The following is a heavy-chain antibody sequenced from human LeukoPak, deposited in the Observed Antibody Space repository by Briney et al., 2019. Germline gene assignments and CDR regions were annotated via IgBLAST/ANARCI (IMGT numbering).Heavy chain of an antibody. Sequence: LSLTCTVSGGSISSGGYYMSWIRQAPGKGLEWVSYISSSGSTIYYADSVKGRFTISRDNAKNSLYLQMNSLRAEDTAVYYCARESSSGWYLDYWGQGTLVTVSS. J-gene: IGHJ4*02. CDR3: ARESSSGWYLDY. D-gene: IGHD6-19*01. CDR1: GGSISSGGYY. CDR2: ISSSGSTI. V-gene: IGHV3-11*04.